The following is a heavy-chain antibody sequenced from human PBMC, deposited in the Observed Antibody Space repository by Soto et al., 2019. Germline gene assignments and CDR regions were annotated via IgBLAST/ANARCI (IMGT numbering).Heavy chain of an antibody. V-gene: IGHV1-8*01. J-gene: IGHJ6*03. CDR1: GYTFTSYD. Sequence: ASVKVSCKASGYTFTSYDINWVRQATGQGLEWMGWMNPNSGNTGYAQKFQGRVTMTRNTSISTAYMELSSLRSEDTAVYYCARGSVGVQDYYYYMDVWGKGTTVTVSS. CDR3: ARGSVGVQDYYYYMDV. D-gene: IGHD1-26*01. CDR2: MNPNSGNT.